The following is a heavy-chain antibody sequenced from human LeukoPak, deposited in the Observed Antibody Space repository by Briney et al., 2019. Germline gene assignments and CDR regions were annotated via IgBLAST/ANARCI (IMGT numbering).Heavy chain of an antibody. D-gene: IGHD2-2*01. CDR1: GFTFSSHW. J-gene: IGHJ4*02. Sequence: GGSLRLSCVASGFTFSSHWMSWVRQAPGKGLEWVATIKQDGSEIYYVDSVKGRFTISRDNAKNSLYLQMSGLRAEDTAVFYCARDSCTSAIDYWGQGTLVTVSS. CDR3: ARDSCTSAIDY. V-gene: IGHV3-7*01. CDR2: IKQDGSEI.